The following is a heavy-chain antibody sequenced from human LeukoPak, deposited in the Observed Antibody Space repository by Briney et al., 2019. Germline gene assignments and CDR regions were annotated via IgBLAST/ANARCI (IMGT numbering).Heavy chain of an antibody. CDR2: FDPEDGET. D-gene: IGHD2-2*01. J-gene: IGHJ3*02. Sequence: APVKVSCKVSGYTLTKLPMHWVRQAPGKGLEWMGGFDPEDGETIYAQKLQGRVTMTEDASTDTAYMELSSLRTEDTAVYYCATPGEVPVAGGAFDIWGQGTMVTVSS. CDR3: ATPGEVPVAGGAFDI. CDR1: GYTLTKLP. V-gene: IGHV1-24*01.